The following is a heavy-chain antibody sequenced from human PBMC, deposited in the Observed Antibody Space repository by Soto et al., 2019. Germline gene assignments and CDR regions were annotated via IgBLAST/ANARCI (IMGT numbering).Heavy chain of an antibody. CDR1: SGTISSSNW. D-gene: IGHD1-26*01. V-gene: IGHV4-4*02. CDR2: INQSGSP. Sequence: PSEPLSLTCAVSSGTISSSNWWTWVRQPPGKGLEWIGEINQSGSPNYNPSLRSRVTISVDKTKSQFFMKLSSVTAADTAIYYFAGLGIGAAHRELAPWGQGTLVTVSS. CDR3: AGLGIGAAHRELAP. J-gene: IGHJ5*02.